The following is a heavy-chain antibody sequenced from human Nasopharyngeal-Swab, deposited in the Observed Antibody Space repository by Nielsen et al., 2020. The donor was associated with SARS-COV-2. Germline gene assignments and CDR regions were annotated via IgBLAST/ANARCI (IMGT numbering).Heavy chain of an antibody. CDR3: ARDDGQWLNPVYYFDY. CDR2: ISSSSSYI. V-gene: IGHV3-21*01. Sequence: GGSLRLSFAASGFTFSSYSLNWVRKAPGKGLEWVSSISSSSSYIYYADSVKGRFTISRDNAKNSLYLQMNSLRAEDTAVYYFARDDGQWLNPVYYFDYWGQGTLVTVSS. CDR1: GFTFSSYS. J-gene: IGHJ4*02. D-gene: IGHD6-19*01.